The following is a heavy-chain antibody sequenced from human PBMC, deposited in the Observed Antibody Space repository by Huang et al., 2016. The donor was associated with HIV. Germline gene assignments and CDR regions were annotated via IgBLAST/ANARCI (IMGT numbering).Heavy chain of an antibody. CDR3: ARIEVPAAYYYMDV. D-gene: IGHD2-2*01. CDR2: ISPGDSDT. V-gene: IGHV5-51*03. Sequence: EVQLVQSGAEVKKPGESLKISCKASGYTFTNYWIVWMRHKSGKGLEWVGIISPGDSDTRYSPSFQGQVTISAVKSINTSYLQWSSLKASDTATYYCARIEVPAAYYYMDVWGKGTTVTVYS. J-gene: IGHJ6*03. CDR1: GYTFTNYW.